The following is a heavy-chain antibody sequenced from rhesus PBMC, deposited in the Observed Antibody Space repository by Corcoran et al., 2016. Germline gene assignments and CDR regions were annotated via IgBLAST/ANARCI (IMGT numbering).Heavy chain of an antibody. CDR2: IYGSGSST. D-gene: IGHD2-2*01. V-gene: IGHV4-169*01. Sequence: QLQLQESGPGLVKPSETLSVTCAVSGGSISSSYWSWIRQAPGKGREWIGYIYGSGSSTNSNPSLKSRVTLSVDTSKNQLSLKLSSVTTADTAVYYCARGRGYCTSTTCPWGQGVLVTVSS. J-gene: IGHJ4*01. CDR1: GGSISSSY. CDR3: ARGRGYCTSTTCP.